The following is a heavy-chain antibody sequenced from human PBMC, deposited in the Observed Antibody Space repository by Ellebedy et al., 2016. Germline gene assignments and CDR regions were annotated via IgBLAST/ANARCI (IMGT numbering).Heavy chain of an antibody. V-gene: IGHV3-30*18. J-gene: IGHJ5*02. CDR3: AKGFAGATGS. Sequence: GESLKISXAASGFTFSNYGMHWVRQAPGQGLEWVAVILRDGSNKFYADSVKGRFTISRDNSKNTLYLQMNSLRTEDTAVYHCAKGFAGATGSWGQGTLVTVSS. D-gene: IGHD1-26*01. CDR1: GFTFSNYG. CDR2: ILRDGSNK.